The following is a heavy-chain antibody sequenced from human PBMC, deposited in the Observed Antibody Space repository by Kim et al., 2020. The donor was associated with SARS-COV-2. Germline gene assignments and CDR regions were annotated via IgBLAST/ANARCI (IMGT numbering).Heavy chain of an antibody. D-gene: IGHD6-19*01. J-gene: IGHJ4*02. CDR1: GGSISSYY. CDR2: IDYSGGT. CDR3: ARAGFITVAGGVHEY. Sequence: SETLSRTCTVSGGSISSYYWSWIRQPPGKGLEWIGYIDYSGGTNYNPSLKSRFTISVDTSKNQFSLKLSSVTAADTAVYYCARAGFITVAGGVHEYWGQGTLVTVSS. V-gene: IGHV4-59*01.